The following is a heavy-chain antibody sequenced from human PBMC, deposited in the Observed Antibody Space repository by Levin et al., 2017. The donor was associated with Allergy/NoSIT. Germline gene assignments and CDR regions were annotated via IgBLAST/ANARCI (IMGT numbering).Heavy chain of an antibody. D-gene: IGHD3-22*01. CDR3: TRDDTSGYYYIQESYDF. J-gene: IGHJ4*02. CDR1: GFTFNTRS. CDR2: MNSDSTYI. Sequence: SGGSLRLSCAASGFTFNTRSMNWVRQAPGKGLEWVSSMNSDSTYIYYAESVKGRFTVSRDNDRNSMFLQMNSLRVEDTAIYYCTRDDTSGYYYIQESYDFWGQGTLVTVSS. V-gene: IGHV3-21*01.